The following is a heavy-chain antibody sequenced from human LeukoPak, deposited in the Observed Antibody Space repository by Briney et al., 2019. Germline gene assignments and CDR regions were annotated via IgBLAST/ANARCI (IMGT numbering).Heavy chain of an antibody. J-gene: IGHJ4*02. V-gene: IGHV3-9*01. Sequence: LRLSCAASGFTFDDYAMHWVRQAPGKGLEWVSGISWNSGSIDYADSVKGRSTISRDNAKNSLYLQMNSLRPEDTALYYCAKSQSGYFDYWGQGTLVTVSS. CDR1: GFTFDDYA. CDR2: ISWNSGSI. CDR3: AKSQSGYFDY. D-gene: IGHD2-15*01.